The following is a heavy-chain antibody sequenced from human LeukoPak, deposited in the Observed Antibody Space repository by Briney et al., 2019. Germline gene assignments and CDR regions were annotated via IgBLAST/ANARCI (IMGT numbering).Heavy chain of an antibody. D-gene: IGHD3-3*01. V-gene: IGHV1-69*01. Sequence: SVKVSCKASGGTFSSYAISWVRQAPGQGLEWMGGIIPIFGTANYAQKFQGRVTITADESTSTAYMELSSLKSEDTAVYYCARAGPITIFGVVINNWFDPWGQGTLVTVSS. CDR2: IIPIFGTA. CDR3: ARAGPITIFGVVINNWFDP. CDR1: GGTFSSYA. J-gene: IGHJ5*02.